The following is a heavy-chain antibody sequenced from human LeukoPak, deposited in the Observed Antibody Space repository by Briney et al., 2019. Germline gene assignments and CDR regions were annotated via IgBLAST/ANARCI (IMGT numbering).Heavy chain of an antibody. Sequence: SGGSLRLSCEASGFSFSSYWMHWVRQAPGKGLVWVSRVNGDGSSTTYADSVKGRFTISRDNAKNTLYLQMNSLRAEDTAVFYCARGKYCGGDCYSRRNAFDIWGQGTMVTVSS. CDR1: GFSFSSYW. CDR3: ARGKYCGGDCYSRRNAFDI. D-gene: IGHD2-21*02. J-gene: IGHJ3*02. V-gene: IGHV3-74*03. CDR2: VNGDGSST.